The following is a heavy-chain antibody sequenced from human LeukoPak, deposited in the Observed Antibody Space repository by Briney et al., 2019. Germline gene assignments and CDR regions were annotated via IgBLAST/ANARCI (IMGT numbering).Heavy chain of an antibody. Sequence: SETLSLTCTVSGGSISSYYWSWIRQPPGKGLEWIGEIYHTGSTNYLPSLKGRVIISVDKSKNQFSLRLSSVTAADTAVYYCARLTRSGSYLFDTWGQGSLVTVSS. D-gene: IGHD1-26*01. CDR3: ARLTRSGSYLFDT. V-gene: IGHV4-59*12. CDR1: GGSISSYY. J-gene: IGHJ4*02. CDR2: IYHTGST.